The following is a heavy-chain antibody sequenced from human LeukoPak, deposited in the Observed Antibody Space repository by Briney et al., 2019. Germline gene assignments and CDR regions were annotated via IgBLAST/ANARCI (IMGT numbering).Heavy chain of an antibody. CDR2: IFAGDSQT. CDR1: GYSFTDYW. CDR3: ARHTPFSDFSSWFDP. J-gene: IGHJ5*02. D-gene: IGHD3-3*01. V-gene: IGHV5-51*01. Sequence: GESLKISCKGSGYSFTDYWIAWVRQMPGKGLEWVGIIFAGDSQTRYSPSFQGQVTISADKSITTAYLQWSSLKASDTAMYYCARHTPFSDFSSWFDPWGQGTLVTVSS.